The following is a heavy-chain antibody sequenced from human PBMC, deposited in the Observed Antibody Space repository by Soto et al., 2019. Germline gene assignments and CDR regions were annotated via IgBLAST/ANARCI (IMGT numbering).Heavy chain of an antibody. V-gene: IGHV3-30-3*01. CDR2: ISYDGSNK. Sequence: GGSLRLSCAASGFTFSSYAMHWVRQAPGKGLEWVAVISYDGSNKYYADSVKGRFTISRDNSKNTLYLQMNSLRAEDTAVYYCARERHYGSGSYRRNWFDPWGQGTLVTVSS. CDR1: GFTFSSYA. CDR3: ARERHYGSGSYRRNWFDP. J-gene: IGHJ5*02. D-gene: IGHD3-10*01.